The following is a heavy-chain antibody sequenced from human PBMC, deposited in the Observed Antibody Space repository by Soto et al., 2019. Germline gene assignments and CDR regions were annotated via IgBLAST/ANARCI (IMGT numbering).Heavy chain of an antibody. J-gene: IGHJ6*03. CDR1: GGTFSSYT. CDR3: ARWAVAGSYHYYYLDV. D-gene: IGHD6-19*01. Sequence: SVKVSCKASGGTFSSYTISWVRQAPGQGLEWMGRIIPILGIANYAQKFQGRVTMTRNTSISTAYMELSSLRSEDTAVYYCARWAVAGSYHYYYLDVWGKGTTVTVSS. V-gene: IGHV1-69*02. CDR2: IIPILGIA.